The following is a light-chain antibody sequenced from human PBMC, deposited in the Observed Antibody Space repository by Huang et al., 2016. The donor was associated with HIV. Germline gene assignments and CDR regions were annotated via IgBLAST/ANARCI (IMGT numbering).Light chain of an antibody. CDR2: AAS. Sequence: DIQMAQSPSSLSASVGDRVTITCRASQGISTYLAWFQQKPGKAPKSLIYAASSLQSGVTSKFSGTGSGTDFTLTISSLQPEDFAIYYCQQYNSYPITFGQGTRLEIK. V-gene: IGKV1-16*02. CDR3: QQYNSYPIT. J-gene: IGKJ5*01. CDR1: QGISTY.